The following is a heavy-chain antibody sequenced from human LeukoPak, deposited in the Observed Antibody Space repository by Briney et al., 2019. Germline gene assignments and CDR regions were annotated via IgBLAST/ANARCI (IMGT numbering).Heavy chain of an antibody. V-gene: IGHV1-18*01. Sequence: VASVTVSCKASGYTFTNYAITWVRQAPGQGPEWMGWISPYNGDRRDALKFQDRVTMTTDTSTTTAYMELRSLRSDDTAVYYCARLRLGELSLGFDPWGQGTLVTVSS. CDR2: ISPYNGDR. CDR3: ARLRLGELSLGFDP. CDR1: GYTFTNYA. D-gene: IGHD3-16*02. J-gene: IGHJ5*02.